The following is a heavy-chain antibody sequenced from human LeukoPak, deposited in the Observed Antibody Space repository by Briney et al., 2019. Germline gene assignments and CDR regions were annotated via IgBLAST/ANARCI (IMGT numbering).Heavy chain of an antibody. D-gene: IGHD3-10*01. CDR2: INPSGST. CDR1: GGSLSGYY. J-gene: IGHJ3*02. Sequence: PPETLSLTCAVYGGSLSGYYWTWIRQSPGKGLEWIGEINPSGSTYYNPSLKSRVTISVDRSKNQFSLKLSSVTAADTAVYYCARGITMVRGVIVLDAFDIWGQGTMVTVSS. V-gene: IGHV4-34*01. CDR3: ARGITMVRGVIVLDAFDI.